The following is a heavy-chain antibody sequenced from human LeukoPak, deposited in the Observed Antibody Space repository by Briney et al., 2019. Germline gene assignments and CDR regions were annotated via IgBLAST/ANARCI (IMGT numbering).Heavy chain of an antibody. CDR1: GGSISSSSYY. CDR3: TKNGYYSMDV. D-gene: IGHD6-13*01. V-gene: IGHV4-39*07. Sequence: SETLSLTCTVSGGSISSSSYYWGWIRQPPGKGLEWIGSIYYSGSTYYNPSLKSRVTISVDTSKKQFSLKLSSVTAADTAMYYCTKNGYYSMDVWGKGTTVTVSS. J-gene: IGHJ6*03. CDR2: IYYSGST.